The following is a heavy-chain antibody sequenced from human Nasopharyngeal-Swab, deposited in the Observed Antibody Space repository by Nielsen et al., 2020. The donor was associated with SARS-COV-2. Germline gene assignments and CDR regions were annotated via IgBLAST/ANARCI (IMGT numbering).Heavy chain of an antibody. D-gene: IGHD3-3*01. CDR2: LSRSSSYI. Sequence: GESLKISCAASGFTFNNYNFPWVRQAPGKGLEWVSSLSRSSSYIYYADSVKGRFTISRDNAKNSLYLQMNSLRAEDTAVYYCARDGLDYDFWSAYFMDVWGQGTTVTVSS. CDR3: ARDGLDYDFWSAYFMDV. J-gene: IGHJ6*02. CDR1: GFTFNNYN. V-gene: IGHV3-21*01.